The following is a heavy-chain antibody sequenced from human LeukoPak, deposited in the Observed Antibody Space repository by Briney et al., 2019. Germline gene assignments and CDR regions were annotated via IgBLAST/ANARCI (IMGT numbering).Heavy chain of an antibody. D-gene: IGHD4-11*01. CDR2: IYTSGST. J-gene: IGHJ5*02. CDR3: ARALLVVHDYSNYWFDP. Sequence: PSETLSLTCTVSGGSISSYYWSWIRQPAGKGLEWIGRIYTSGSTNYNPSLKSRVTMSVDTSKNQFSLKLSSVTAADTAVYYCARALLVVHDYSNYWFDPWGQGTLVTVSS. V-gene: IGHV4-4*07. CDR1: GGSISSYY.